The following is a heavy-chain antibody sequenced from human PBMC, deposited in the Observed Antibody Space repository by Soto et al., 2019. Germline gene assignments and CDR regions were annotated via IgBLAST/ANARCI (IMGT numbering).Heavy chain of an antibody. D-gene: IGHD6-19*01. CDR3: ARDXYSSGWYDLDY. J-gene: IGHJ4*02. V-gene: IGHV3-33*01. CDR2: IWYDGSNK. CDR1: GFTFSSYG. Sequence: QVQLVESGGGVVQPGRSLRLSCAASGFTFSSYGMHWVRQAPGKGLEWVAVIWYDGSNKYYADSVKGRFTISRDNSKNTLYLQVNSLRAEDTAVYYCARDXYSSGWYDLDYWGQGTLVTVSS.